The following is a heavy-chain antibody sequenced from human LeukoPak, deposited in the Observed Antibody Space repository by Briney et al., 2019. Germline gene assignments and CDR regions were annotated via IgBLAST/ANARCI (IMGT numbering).Heavy chain of an antibody. V-gene: IGHV4-59*01. CDR3: ARVSYNNYGRPNWFDP. Sequence: PSETLSLTCTVSGASISSSFWTWIRQSPGKGLEWLGYIYYTGNTNLNPSLKSRLTTSLDTSKNQFSLRLSSVTAADTAIYYCARVSYNNYGRPNWFDPWGQGTLVTVSS. CDR2: IYYTGNT. D-gene: IGHD4-11*01. J-gene: IGHJ5*02. CDR1: GASISSSF.